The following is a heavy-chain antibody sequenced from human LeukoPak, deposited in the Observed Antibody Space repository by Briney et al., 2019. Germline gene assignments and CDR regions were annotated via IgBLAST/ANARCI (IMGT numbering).Heavy chain of an antibody. D-gene: IGHD3-22*01. CDR3: ARQPITMIVVVHGGFDY. CDR1: GGSISSYY. V-gene: IGHV4-59*08. Sequence: SETLSLTCTVSGGSISSYYWSWIRQPPGKGLEWIGSIYHSGSTYYNPSLKSRVTISVDTSKNQFSLKLSSVTAADTAVYYCARQPITMIVVVHGGFDYWGQGTLVTVSS. J-gene: IGHJ4*02. CDR2: IYHSGST.